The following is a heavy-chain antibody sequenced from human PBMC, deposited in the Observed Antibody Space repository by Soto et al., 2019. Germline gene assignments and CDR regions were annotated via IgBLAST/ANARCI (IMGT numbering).Heavy chain of an antibody. V-gene: IGHV4-59*01. CDR1: GCSMSSYY. D-gene: IGHD1-1*01. J-gene: IGHJ4*02. Sequence: PSETLSLTCPVSGCSMSSYYWSWIRQPPGKGLEWIGYIYYSGSTNYNPSLKSRVTISVDTSKNQFSLKLSSVTAADTAVYYCARSPIEDAGLFDYWGQGTLVTVSS. CDR3: ARSPIEDAGLFDY. CDR2: IYYSGST.